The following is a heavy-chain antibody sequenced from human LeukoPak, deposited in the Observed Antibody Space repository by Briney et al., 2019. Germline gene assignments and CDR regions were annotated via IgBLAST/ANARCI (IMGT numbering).Heavy chain of an antibody. CDR2: IIPIFGSP. Sequence: SVKVSCKASGASFSSYGISWVRQAPGQGLEWMGGIIPIFGSPNYAQKFQGRLTITTAESTSTAYMELSSLRSDDTAVFYCATGVRAIPIYYWGQGTLVTVSS. CDR3: ATGVRAIPIYY. D-gene: IGHD2-21*01. CDR1: GASFSSYG. V-gene: IGHV1-69*05. J-gene: IGHJ4*02.